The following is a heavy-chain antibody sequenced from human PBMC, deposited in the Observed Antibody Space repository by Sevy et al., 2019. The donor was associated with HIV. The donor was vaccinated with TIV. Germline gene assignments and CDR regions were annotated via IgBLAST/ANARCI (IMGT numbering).Heavy chain of an antibody. D-gene: IGHD3-22*01. CDR3: ATHASDYDSTGYLERDAFDI. CDR2: IYAGDST. Sequence: GGSLRLSCAASGFSFSAYGMHWVRQAPGKGLEWVSVIYAGDSTYYADSVKGRFTISRDNSKNTLYLQMNSLRAEDTAVYYCATHASDYDSTGYLERDAFDIWGQGTMVTVSS. CDR1: GFSFSAYG. J-gene: IGHJ3*02. V-gene: IGHV3-NL1*01.